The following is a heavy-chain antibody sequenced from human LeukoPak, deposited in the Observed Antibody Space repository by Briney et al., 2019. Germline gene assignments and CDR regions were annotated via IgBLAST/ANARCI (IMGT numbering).Heavy chain of an antibody. V-gene: IGHV3-53*01. CDR2: IYSGGST. D-gene: IGHD1-26*01. J-gene: IGHJ3*02. CDR3: ARGLVGATTSAFDI. Sequence: GGSLRLSCAASGFTFSSYSMNWVRQAPGKGLEWVSVIYSGGSTYYADSVKGRFTISRDNSKNTLYLQMNSLRAEDTAVYYCARGLVGATTSAFDIWGQGTMVTVSS. CDR1: GFTFSSYS.